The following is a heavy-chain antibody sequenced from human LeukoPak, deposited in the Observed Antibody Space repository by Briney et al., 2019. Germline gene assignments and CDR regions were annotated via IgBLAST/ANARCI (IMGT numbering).Heavy chain of an antibody. Sequence: GGSLRLSCAASGFNFNTYWMSWVRQAPGKGLEWVSFISHDGSESFHTESVKGRFTISRDNFKNTVDLQVSGLKEEDTAVYYCARDWGQRGVGATLANWGQGTLVIVSS. J-gene: IGHJ4*02. D-gene: IGHD1-26*01. CDR1: GFNFNTYW. CDR3: ARDWGQRGVGATLAN. CDR2: ISHDGSES. V-gene: IGHV3-30-3*01.